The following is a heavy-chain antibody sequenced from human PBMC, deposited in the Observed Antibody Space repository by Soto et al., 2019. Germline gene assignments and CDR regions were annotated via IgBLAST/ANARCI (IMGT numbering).Heavy chain of an antibody. V-gene: IGHV4-34*01. D-gene: IGHD6-19*01. CDR3: ARLASGWQYYYFDF. CDR1: GGSFSPYF. J-gene: IGHJ2*01. Sequence: QVQLQQWGAGLLKPSETLSLTCAVYGGSFSPYFWSWIRQPPGKGLEWIGEINHSGSTNYNSSLTRRATLSVDTSKNQVSLKLTSVTAADTAVYYCARLASGWQYYYFDFWGRGTPVTVSS. CDR2: INHSGST.